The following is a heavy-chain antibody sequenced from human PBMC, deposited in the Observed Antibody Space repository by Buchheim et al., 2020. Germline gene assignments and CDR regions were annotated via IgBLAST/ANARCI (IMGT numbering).Heavy chain of an antibody. CDR2: ISYDGSNK. CDR1: GFTFSSYG. Sequence: QVQLVESGGGVVQPGRSLRLSCAASGFTFSSYGMHWVRQAPGKGLEWVAVISYDGSNKYYADSVKGRFTISRDNSKNPLYLQMNSLRAEDTAVYYCAKEKIKTYYDILTGYYTSYGMDVWGQGTT. J-gene: IGHJ6*02. V-gene: IGHV3-30*18. CDR3: AKEKIKTYYDILTGYYTSYGMDV. D-gene: IGHD3-9*01.